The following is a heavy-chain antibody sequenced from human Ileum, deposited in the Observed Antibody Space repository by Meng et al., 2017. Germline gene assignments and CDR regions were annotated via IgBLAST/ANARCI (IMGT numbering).Heavy chain of an antibody. V-gene: IGHV4-34*01. CDR1: GGSLTDYY. CDR2: INHGGNT. Sequence: EQVPPCGAGVLKPFDTLSLTCAVYGGSLTDYYWSWSRQTPGKGLEWIGEINHGGNTNYNPSLKSRVTISIDTSRDQFSLKLTSVTAADTAVYYCARVELRGDTRDSCGLDHWGQGTLVTVSS. D-gene: IGHD3-22*01. J-gene: IGHJ4*02. CDR3: ARVELRGDTRDSCGLDH.